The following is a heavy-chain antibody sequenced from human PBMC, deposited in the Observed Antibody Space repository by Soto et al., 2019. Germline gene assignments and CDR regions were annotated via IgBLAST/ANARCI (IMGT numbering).Heavy chain of an antibody. D-gene: IGHD6-6*01. CDR3: AIGGEGIAARRRYYFDY. J-gene: IGHJ4*02. Sequence: PGGSLRLSCAASGFTFSSYSMNWVRQAPGKALEWVSSISSSSSYIYYADSVKGRFTISRDNAKNSLYLQMNSLRAEDTAVYYCAIGGEGIAARRRYYFDYWGQGTLVTISS. CDR2: ISSSSSYI. V-gene: IGHV3-21*01. CDR1: GFTFSSYS.